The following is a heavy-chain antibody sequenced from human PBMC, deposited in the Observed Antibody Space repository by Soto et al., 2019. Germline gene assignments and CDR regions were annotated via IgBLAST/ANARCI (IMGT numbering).Heavy chain of an antibody. Sequence: ASVKVSCKASGYTFTSYDINWVRQATGQGLEWMGWMNTNSGNTGYAQKFQGRVTMTRNTSISTAYMELSSLRSEDTAVYYCARAQKWSDYIWGNYRYNFDYWGQGTLVTVSS. J-gene: IGHJ4*02. CDR3: ARAQKWSDYIWGNYRYNFDY. CDR2: MNTNSGNT. D-gene: IGHD3-16*02. V-gene: IGHV1-8*01. CDR1: GYTFTSYD.